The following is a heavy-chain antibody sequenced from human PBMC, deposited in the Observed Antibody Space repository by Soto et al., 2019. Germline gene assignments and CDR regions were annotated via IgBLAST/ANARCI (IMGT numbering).Heavy chain of an antibody. J-gene: IGHJ6*02. CDR3: ARVMGGDFWSGYYQNYYYYGMDV. Sequence: GGSLRLSCAASGFTFSSYAMSWVRQAPGKGLEWVSTISGSGARTFYADSVKGRFTISRDNSKNTLYLQMNSLRAEDTAVYYCARVMGGDFWSGYYQNYYYYGMDVWGQGTTVTVSS. V-gene: IGHV3-23*01. D-gene: IGHD3-3*01. CDR1: GFTFSSYA. CDR2: ISGSGART.